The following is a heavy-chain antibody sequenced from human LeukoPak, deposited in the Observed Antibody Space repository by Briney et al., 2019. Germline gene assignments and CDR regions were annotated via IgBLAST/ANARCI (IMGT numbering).Heavy chain of an antibody. CDR1: GGSFSGYY. CDR3: ASYSSSWHPLFDY. V-gene: IGHV4-34*01. Sequence: SETLSLTCAVYGGSFSGYYWSWIRQPPGKGLEWIGEINHSGSTNYNPSLKSRVTISVDTSKNQFSLKLSSVTAADTAVYYCASYSSSWHPLFDYWGQGTLVTVSS. CDR2: INHSGST. D-gene: IGHD6-13*01. J-gene: IGHJ4*02.